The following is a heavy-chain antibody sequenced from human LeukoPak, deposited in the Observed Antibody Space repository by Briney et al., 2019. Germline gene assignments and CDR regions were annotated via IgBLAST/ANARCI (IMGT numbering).Heavy chain of an antibody. J-gene: IGHJ4*02. V-gene: IGHV1-2*02. CDR1: GYTFTGYY. CDR2: INPNSGDT. CDR3: ARANPLYCSSTTCLFDY. D-gene: IGHD2-2*01. Sequence: ASVKVSCKASGYTFTGYYIHWVRQGPGQGFEWMGWINPNSGDTNYAQKFQGRVTMTGDTPISTAHMELSRLRSDDTAAYYCARANPLYCSSTTCLFDYWGQGTLVTVSS.